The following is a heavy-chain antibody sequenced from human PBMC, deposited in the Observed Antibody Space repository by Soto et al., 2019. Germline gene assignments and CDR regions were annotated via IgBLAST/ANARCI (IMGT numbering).Heavy chain of an antibody. CDR1: GDSVSSNNYY. V-gene: IGHV4-31*03. CDR3: ARGVNDSSGSQGFDY. Sequence: PSETLSLTCTVIGDSVSSNNYYWSWIRQRPGKGLEWIGYIHYSGGSYDNPSLTSRITMSMDVSKNQFSLNLRSVTAADTAIYYCARGVNDSSGSQGFDYWGQGTLVTVSS. CDR2: IHYSGGS. J-gene: IGHJ4*02. D-gene: IGHD3-22*01.